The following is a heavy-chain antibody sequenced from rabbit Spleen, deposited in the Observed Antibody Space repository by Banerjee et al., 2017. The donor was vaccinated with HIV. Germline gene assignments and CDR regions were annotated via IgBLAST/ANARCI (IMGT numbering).Heavy chain of an antibody. V-gene: IGHV1S47*01. CDR3: ARDVDTIYFRFSL. J-gene: IGHJ4*01. Sequence: QEQLVESGGGLVKPEGSLTLTCTASGFSFSSKAVMCWVRQAPGKGPEWIACIANGDGSTYYASWVNGRFTISRSTSLNTVTLQMTSLTAADTATYFCARDVDTIYFRFSLWGPGTLVTVS. CDR2: IANGDGST. D-gene: IGHD8-1*01. CDR1: GFSFSSKA.